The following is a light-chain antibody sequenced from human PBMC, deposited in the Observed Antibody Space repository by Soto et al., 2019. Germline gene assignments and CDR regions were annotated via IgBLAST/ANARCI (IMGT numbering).Light chain of an antibody. J-gene: IGKJ1*01. V-gene: IGKV1-5*01. Sequence: DIQVTQSPSTLSASVGDRVTITCGASQSIGTWLAWYQQKPGKAPKLLIFDASTLESGAPSRFSGSGSGTDFTLTISSLQPDDFATYYCQQYSDSSGAFGHGTRVEIK. CDR1: QSIGTW. CDR2: DAS. CDR3: QQYSDSSGA.